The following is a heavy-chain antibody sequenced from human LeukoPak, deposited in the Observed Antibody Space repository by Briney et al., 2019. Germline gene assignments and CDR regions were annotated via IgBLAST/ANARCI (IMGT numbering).Heavy chain of an antibody. CDR2: IFHSGSS. Sequence: PSETLSLTCTVSGGSISSHYWSWIRQPPGKGLEWIGYIFHSGSSYYNPSLKSRVTISVDKSKNQFSLRLTSVTAADTAVYYCARELWFVNAPGSWFDPWGQGTLVTVSS. CDR1: GGSISSHY. V-gene: IGHV4-59*11. CDR3: ARELWFVNAPGSWFDP. D-gene: IGHD3-10*01. J-gene: IGHJ5*02.